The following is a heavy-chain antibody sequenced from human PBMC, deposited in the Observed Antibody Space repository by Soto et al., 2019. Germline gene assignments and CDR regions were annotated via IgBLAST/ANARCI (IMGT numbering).Heavy chain of an antibody. V-gene: IGHV3-23*01. CDR2: ISTSGGGT. J-gene: IGHJ4*02. CDR3: ASQYHDILTGYYYYFDF. Sequence: GGSLRLSCSASGFTFSSYAMTWVRQAPGKGLEWVSSISTSGGGTYYADSVKGRFTISRDNSNNMLYLQMNSLRAEDMALYYCASQYHDILTGYYYYFDFWGQGTLVTVSS. D-gene: IGHD3-9*01. CDR1: GFTFSSYA.